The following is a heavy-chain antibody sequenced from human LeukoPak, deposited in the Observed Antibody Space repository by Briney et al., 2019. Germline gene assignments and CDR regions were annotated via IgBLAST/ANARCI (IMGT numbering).Heavy chain of an antibody. CDR2: IYSDSSDT. Sequence: GGPLRLSCEASGFTLSTSSMAWFAQAPGGSPIWVSDIYSDSSDTYYADSVKGRFSIFRDDSKNTLYLQMYSLRTEDTATYYCAKRLNHNYFEYWGRGTLVTVSS. D-gene: IGHD6-19*01. CDR1: GFTLSTSS. V-gene: IGHV3-23*03. CDR3: AKRLNHNYFEY. J-gene: IGHJ4*02.